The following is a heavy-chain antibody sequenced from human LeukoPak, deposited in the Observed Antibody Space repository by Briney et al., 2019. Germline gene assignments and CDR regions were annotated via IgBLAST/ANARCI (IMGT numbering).Heavy chain of an antibody. CDR1: GYTFTSYG. Sequence: GASVKVSCKASGYTFTSYGISWVRQAPGQGLEWMGWISAYNGNTNYAQKLQGRVTMTTDTSTSTAYMELRSLRSDDTAVYYCARGGHIVVVTAIPPPYYYYGMDVWGQGTTVTVSS. V-gene: IGHV1-18*01. CDR3: ARGGHIVVVTAIPPPYYYYGMDV. J-gene: IGHJ6*02. D-gene: IGHD2-21*02. CDR2: ISAYNGNT.